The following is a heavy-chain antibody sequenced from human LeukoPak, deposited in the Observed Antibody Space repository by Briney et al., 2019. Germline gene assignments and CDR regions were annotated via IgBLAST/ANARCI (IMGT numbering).Heavy chain of an antibody. J-gene: IGHJ5*02. CDR1: GDSVTSDNW. CDR2: IDYSGST. CDR3: ARGGYYGSGNDFRFDP. V-gene: IGHV4-61*01. D-gene: IGHD3-10*01. Sequence: TSETLSLTCTLSGDSVTSDNWWSWVRQPPGKGLEWIGYIDYSGSTNYNPSLKSRVTISVDTSKNQFSLKLTSVTAADTAVYFCARGGYYGSGNDFRFDPWGQGTLVTVSS.